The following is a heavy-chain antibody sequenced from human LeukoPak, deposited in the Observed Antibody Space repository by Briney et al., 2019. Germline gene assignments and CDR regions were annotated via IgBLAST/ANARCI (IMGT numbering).Heavy chain of an antibody. J-gene: IGHJ5*02. CDR2: INPNSGGT. Sequence: ASVKVSCKASGYTFTGYYMHWVRQAPGQGLEWMGWINPNSGGTNYAQKFQGRVTMTRDTSISTAYMELSRLRSDDTAVYYCARAAAAAGTFWFDPWGQGTLVTVSS. CDR1: GYTFTGYY. D-gene: IGHD6-13*01. V-gene: IGHV1-2*02. CDR3: ARAAAAAGTFWFDP.